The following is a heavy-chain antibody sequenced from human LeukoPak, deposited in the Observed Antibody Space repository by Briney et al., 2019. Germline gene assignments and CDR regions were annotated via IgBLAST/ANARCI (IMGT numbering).Heavy chain of an antibody. Sequence: GGSLRLSCAASGFTFNIYAMSWVRQAPGKGLEWVAVISYDGSNKYYADSVKGRFTISRDNSKNTLYLQMNSLRAEDTAVYYCAKEWSYSGSSCLDYWGQGTLVTVSS. CDR3: AKEWSYSGSSCLDY. CDR1: GFTFNIYA. J-gene: IGHJ4*02. D-gene: IGHD1-26*01. CDR2: ISYDGSNK. V-gene: IGHV3-30*18.